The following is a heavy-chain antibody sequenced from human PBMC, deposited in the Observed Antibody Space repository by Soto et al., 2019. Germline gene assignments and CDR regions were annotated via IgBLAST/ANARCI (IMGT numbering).Heavy chain of an antibody. Sequence: PSEAPSLPCTVSGCSLSSYYWSWIRQPPGKGLEWIGYIYYSGSTNYNPSLKSRVTISVDTSKNQFSLKLSSVTAADTAVYYCASNRGGDDAFDIWGQGTMVTVSS. V-gene: IGHV4-59*01. CDR1: GCSLSSYY. CDR2: IYYSGST. D-gene: IGHD3-16*01. J-gene: IGHJ3*02. CDR3: ASNRGGDDAFDI.